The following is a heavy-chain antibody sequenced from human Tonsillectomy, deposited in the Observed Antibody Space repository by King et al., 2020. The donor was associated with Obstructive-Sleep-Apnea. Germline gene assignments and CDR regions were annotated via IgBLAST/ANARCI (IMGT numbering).Heavy chain of an antibody. V-gene: IGHV3-30*03. J-gene: IGHJ4*02. Sequence: VQLVESGGGVVQPGRSLRLSCAASGYTISNYGMHWVRQAPGQGLEWVAIILYDGSNTYYADSVKGRCTISRDNSKNTLYLQMNSLRSEETAVYYCASPDGSGSLPPYYDYWGQGTLVTVSS. CDR2: ILYDGSNT. CDR1: GYTISNYG. D-gene: IGHD3-10*01. CDR3: ASPDGSGSLPPYYDY.